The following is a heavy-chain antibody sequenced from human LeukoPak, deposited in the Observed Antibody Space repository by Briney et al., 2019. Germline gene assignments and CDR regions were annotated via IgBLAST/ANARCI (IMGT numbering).Heavy chain of an antibody. CDR2: IYTSGST. V-gene: IGHV4-4*07. CDR1: GGSISSYY. D-gene: IGHD2-15*01. J-gene: IGHJ5*02. Sequence: SETLSLTCTVSGGSISSYYWSWIRQPAGKGLEWIGRIYTSGSTNYNPSLKSRVTMSVDTSKNQFSLKLSSVTAADTAVYYCARGEYCSGGSCYSGWFDPWGQGTLVTVSS. CDR3: ARGEYCSGGSCYSGWFDP.